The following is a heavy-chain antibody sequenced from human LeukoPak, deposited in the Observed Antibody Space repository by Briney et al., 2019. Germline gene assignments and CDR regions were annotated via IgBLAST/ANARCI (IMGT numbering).Heavy chain of an antibody. D-gene: IGHD3-10*01. Sequence: GGSLRPSCAASGFTFDDYAMHWVRQAPGKGLEWVSLISGDGGSTYYADSVKGRFTISRDNSKNSLYLQMNSLRTEDTALYYCAKDPAYQRSASFDYWGQGTLVTVSS. CDR3: AKDPAYQRSASFDY. J-gene: IGHJ4*02. CDR1: GFTFDDYA. CDR2: ISGDGGST. V-gene: IGHV3-43*02.